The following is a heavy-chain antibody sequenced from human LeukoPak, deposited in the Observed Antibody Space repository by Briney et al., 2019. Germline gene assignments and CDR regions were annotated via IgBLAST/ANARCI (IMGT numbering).Heavy chain of an antibody. CDR2: INHSGST. CDR3: ASGEGPVAGQYNWFDP. J-gene: IGHJ5*02. Sequence: SETLSLTCTVSGGSISSYYWSWIRQPPGKGLEWIGEINHSGSTNYNPSLKSRVTISVDTSKNQFSLKLSSVTAADTAVYYCASGEGPVAGQYNWFDPWGQGTLVTVSS. CDR1: GGSISSYY. V-gene: IGHV4-34*01. D-gene: IGHD6-19*01.